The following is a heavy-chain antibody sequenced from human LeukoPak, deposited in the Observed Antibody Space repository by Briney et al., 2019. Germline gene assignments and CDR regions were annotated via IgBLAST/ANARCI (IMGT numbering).Heavy chain of an antibody. CDR2: IKEDGSEK. CDR3: TTEGWLHTGLEY. CDR1: GFTFSSYW. Sequence: GGSLRLSCAASGFTFSSYWMSWVRQAPGKGLEWVANIKEDGSEKYYVDSVKGRFTISRDNAQNSVYLQMNSLRAEDTAVYYCTTEGWLHTGLEYWGQGTLVTVSS. D-gene: IGHD3-3*01. J-gene: IGHJ4*02. V-gene: IGHV3-7*03.